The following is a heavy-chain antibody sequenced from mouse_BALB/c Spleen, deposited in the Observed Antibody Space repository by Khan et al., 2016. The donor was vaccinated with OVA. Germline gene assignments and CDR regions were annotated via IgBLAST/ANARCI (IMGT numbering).Heavy chain of an antibody. CDR3: ARSVTITTVVATDFDY. CDR2: ISCSGRT. Sequence: EVQLQESGPGLVKPSQSLSLTCTVTGYSITSDYAWNWIRPFPGNKLEWMGYISCSGRTSYNQSLQSRISITRDTSKNQFFLKLNSVTTEATATYYCARSVTITTVVATDFDYWGQGTTLTVSS. D-gene: IGHD1-1*01. V-gene: IGHV3-2*02. CDR1: GYSITSDYA. J-gene: IGHJ2*01.